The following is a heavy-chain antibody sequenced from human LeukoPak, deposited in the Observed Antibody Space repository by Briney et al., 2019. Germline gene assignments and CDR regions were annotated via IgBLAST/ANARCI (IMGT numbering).Heavy chain of an antibody. D-gene: IGHD6-19*01. CDR3: LGVAVAGTGEY. V-gene: IGHV4-39*01. J-gene: IGHJ4*02. CDR2: IYYSGST. CDR1: GGSISSSSYY. Sequence: PSETLSLTCTVSGGSISSSSYYWGRIRQPPGKGLEWIGSIYYSGSTYYNPPLKSRVTISVDTSKNQFSLKLSSVTAADTAVYYCLGVAVAGTGEYWGQGTLVTVSS.